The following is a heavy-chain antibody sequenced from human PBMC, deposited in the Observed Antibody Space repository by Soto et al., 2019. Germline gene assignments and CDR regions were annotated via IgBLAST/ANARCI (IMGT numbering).Heavy chain of an antibody. CDR3: ASGHDAYKVRY. Sequence: QVQLQESGPGLVKPSQTLSLTCTVSGGSISSGGTGSYWTWIRQLPGKGLEWIGYIYYTGNPYYNPSLTSRPTISIDTSENQFSLKLTSVTAADTAVYFCASGHDAYKVRYWGQGTLVTVSS. CDR2: IYYTGNP. D-gene: IGHD1-1*01. J-gene: IGHJ4*02. V-gene: IGHV4-31*03. CDR1: GGSISSGGTGSY.